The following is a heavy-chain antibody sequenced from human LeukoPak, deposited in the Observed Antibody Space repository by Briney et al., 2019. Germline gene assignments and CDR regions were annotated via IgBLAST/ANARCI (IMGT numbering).Heavy chain of an antibody. CDR2: TWYDESQK. J-gene: IGHJ4*02. CDR1: GFSFRDFG. V-gene: IGHV3-33*06. D-gene: IGHD1-26*01. CDR3: AKWEGTRQFYFGY. Sequence: VGSLRLSCAVSGFSFRDFGFHWVRQAPGKGLEWVAVTWYDESQKYYADSVKGRFTISKDNSKNTLYLEMSSLRVEDTAVYYCAKWEGTRQFYFGYWGQGALVTVAS.